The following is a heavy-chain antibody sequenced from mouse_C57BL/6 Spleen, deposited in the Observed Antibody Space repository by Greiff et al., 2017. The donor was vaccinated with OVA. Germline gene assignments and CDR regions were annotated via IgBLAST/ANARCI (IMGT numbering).Heavy chain of an antibody. CDR2: INPYNGGT. J-gene: IGHJ2*01. V-gene: IGHV1-19*01. Sequence: EVQLQESGPVLVKPGASVKMSCKASGYTFTDYYMNWVKQSHGKSLEWIGVINPYNGGTSYNQKFKGKATLTVDKSSSTAYMELNSLTSEDSAVYYCARGDYDVVGFDYWGQGTTLTVSS. CDR1: GYTFTDYY. D-gene: IGHD2-4*01. CDR3: ARGDYDVVGFDY.